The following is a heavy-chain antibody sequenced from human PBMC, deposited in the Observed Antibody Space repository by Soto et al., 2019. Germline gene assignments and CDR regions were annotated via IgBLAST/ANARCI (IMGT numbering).Heavy chain of an antibody. Sequence: QLQLQESGSGLVKPSQTLSLTCAVSGGSISSGGYYWSWIRPPPGKGLEWIGDIYHSGSTYYNPSLKSRVTISVDRSKNQFSLKLSSVTAADTAVYYCARGGSWFGELLHLPLYYYYGMDVWGQGTTVTVSS. CDR3: ARGGSWFGELLHLPLYYYYGMDV. J-gene: IGHJ6*02. V-gene: IGHV4-30-2*01. CDR1: GGSISSGGYY. CDR2: IYHSGST. D-gene: IGHD3-10*01.